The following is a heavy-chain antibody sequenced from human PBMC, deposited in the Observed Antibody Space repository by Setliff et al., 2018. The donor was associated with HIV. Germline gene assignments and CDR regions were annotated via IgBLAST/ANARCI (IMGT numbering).Heavy chain of an antibody. J-gene: IGHJ4*02. V-gene: IGHV4-31*03. CDR1: GVSVNNGYY. Sequence: KPSETLSLTCSVSGVSVNNGYYWTWIRQRPGQGLEWLGYVFYRGTVSYNPSLKSRLTIVVDKPTNKVSLKLTSVTAADTGTYYCGHQSDVTAVVDYRGQGTQVTVSS. CDR2: VFYRGTV. D-gene: IGHD2-21*02. CDR3: GHQSDVTAVVDY.